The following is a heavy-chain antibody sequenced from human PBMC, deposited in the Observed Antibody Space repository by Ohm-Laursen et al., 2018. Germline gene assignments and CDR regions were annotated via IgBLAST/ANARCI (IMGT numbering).Heavy chain of an antibody. D-gene: IGHD6-6*01. V-gene: IGHV3-74*01. CDR2: IKSDGSSA. CDR3: VRDRRGGSIELRA. J-gene: IGHJ4*02. Sequence: SLRLSCAASGFTFSSYWMHWVRQAPGKGLVWVSRIKSDGSSASYADSVRGRFTISRDNAKNTLYLQMNSLRAEDTAVYYCVRDRRGGSIELRAGGQGALVTVSS. CDR1: GFTFSSYW.